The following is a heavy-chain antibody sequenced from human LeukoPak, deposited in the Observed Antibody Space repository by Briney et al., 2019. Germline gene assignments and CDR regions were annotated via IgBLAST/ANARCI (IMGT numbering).Heavy chain of an antibody. Sequence: GGSLRLSCGASVFPFSSYAMIWVRGARGKGLEWVSAISGCGGSTYYRDSVKGRFTISRDNSKNTLYLQMNSLRAEDTAVYYCAKEGYSSSFSYGPPFYYYYYGMDVWGQGTTVTVSS. D-gene: IGHD6-13*01. CDR1: VFPFSSYA. CDR2: ISGCGGST. CDR3: AKEGYSSSFSYGPPFYYYYYGMDV. V-gene: IGHV3-23*01. J-gene: IGHJ6*02.